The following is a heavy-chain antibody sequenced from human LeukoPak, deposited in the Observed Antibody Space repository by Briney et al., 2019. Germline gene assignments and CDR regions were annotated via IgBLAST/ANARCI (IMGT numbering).Heavy chain of an antibody. Sequence: ASVKVSCKASGYTFTSYDINWVRQATGQGLEWMGWMNPNSGNTGHAQKFQGRVTMTRNTSISTAYMELSSLRSEDTAVYYCATRGYSYGYWAVDYWGQGTLVTVSS. D-gene: IGHD5-18*01. CDR3: ATRGYSYGYWAVDY. CDR1: GYTFTSYD. V-gene: IGHV1-8*01. CDR2: MNPNSGNT. J-gene: IGHJ4*02.